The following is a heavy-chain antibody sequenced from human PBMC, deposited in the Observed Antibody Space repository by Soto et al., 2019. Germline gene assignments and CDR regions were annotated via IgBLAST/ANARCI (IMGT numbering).Heavy chain of an antibody. Sequence: QVQLQESGPGLVKPSQTLSLTCTVSGGSISSGGYYWSWIRQHPGKGLEWIGYIYYSGSTYYNPSLKSRVTISVDTSKNRFSLKLSSVTAADTAVYYCARGYSYGHARGWWFDPWGQGTPVTVSS. CDR2: IYYSGST. CDR3: ARGYSYGHARGWWFDP. J-gene: IGHJ5*02. D-gene: IGHD5-18*01. V-gene: IGHV4-31*03. CDR1: GGSISSGGYY.